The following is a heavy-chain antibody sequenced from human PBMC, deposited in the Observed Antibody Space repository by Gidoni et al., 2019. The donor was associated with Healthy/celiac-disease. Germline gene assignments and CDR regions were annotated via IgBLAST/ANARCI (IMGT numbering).Heavy chain of an antibody. D-gene: IGHD5-12*01. Sequence: EVQLLESGGGLVQPGGSLRISCAASGFPFSSDAMSWVRQAPGKGLEWVSAISGRGGSTYYADSVKGRFTISRDNSKNTLYLQMNSLRAEDTAVYYCAKYPYSGYDWGALDYWGQGTLVTVSS. J-gene: IGHJ4*02. V-gene: IGHV3-23*01. CDR3: AKYPYSGYDWGALDY. CDR1: GFPFSSDA. CDR2: ISGRGGST.